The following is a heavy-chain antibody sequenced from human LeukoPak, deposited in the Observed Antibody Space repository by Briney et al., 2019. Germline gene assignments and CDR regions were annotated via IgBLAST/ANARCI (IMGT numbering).Heavy chain of an antibody. J-gene: IGHJ4*02. V-gene: IGHV1-2*02. CDR1: GYTFTGYY. Sequence: ASVKVSCKASGYTFTGYYLHWVRQAPGQGPEWMGWINPNSGDTDYAQEFQGRVTMTRDTSISTAYLELSSLRSDDTAVYYCARDQDKWGQGTLVTVSS. CDR2: INPNSGDT. CDR3: ARDQDK.